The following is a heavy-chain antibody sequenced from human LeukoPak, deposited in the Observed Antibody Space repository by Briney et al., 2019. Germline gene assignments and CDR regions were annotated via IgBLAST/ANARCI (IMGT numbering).Heavy chain of an antibody. J-gene: IGHJ4*02. V-gene: IGHV1-18*01. Sequence: AAVKVSCKASGYTFTSYGISGVRQAPGQGLEWMGWISAYNGNTNYAQKLQGRVTMTTDTSTSTAYMELRSLRSDDTAVYYCARDLAEGYSGYDSPFDYWGQGTLVTVSS. CDR2: ISAYNGNT. D-gene: IGHD5-12*01. CDR1: GYTFTSYG. CDR3: ARDLAEGYSGYDSPFDY.